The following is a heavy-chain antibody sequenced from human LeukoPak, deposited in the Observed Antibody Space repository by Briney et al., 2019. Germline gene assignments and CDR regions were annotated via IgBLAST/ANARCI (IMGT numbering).Heavy chain of an antibody. J-gene: IGHJ4*02. Sequence: PGGSLRLSCAASGFTFSSYEMNWVRQAPGKGLEWVSVIYSGGSTYYADSVKGRFTISRDNSKNTLYLQMNSLRAEDTAVYYCARYCSSSSCPDGSLDSWGQGTLVTVSS. D-gene: IGHD2-2*01. V-gene: IGHV3-66*02. CDR1: GFTFSSYE. CDR3: ARYCSSSSCPDGSLDS. CDR2: IYSGGST.